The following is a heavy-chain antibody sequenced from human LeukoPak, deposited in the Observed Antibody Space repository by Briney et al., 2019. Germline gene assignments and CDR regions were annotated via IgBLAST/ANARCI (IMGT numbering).Heavy chain of an antibody. CDR2: IIPIFGTA. D-gene: IGHD3-3*02. J-gene: IGHJ6*03. CDR1: GGTFSSYA. CDR3: ASESFYYYYMDV. V-gene: IGHV1-69*05. Sequence: ASVKVSCKASGGTFSSYAISWVRQAPGQGLEWMGGIIPIFGTANYAQKFQGRVTMTRDTSISTAYMELSRLRSDDTAVYYCASESFYYYYMDVWGKGTTVTVSS.